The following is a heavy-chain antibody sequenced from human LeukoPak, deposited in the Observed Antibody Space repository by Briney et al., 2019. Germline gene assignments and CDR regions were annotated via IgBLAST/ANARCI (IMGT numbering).Heavy chain of an antibody. J-gene: IGHJ4*02. CDR1: GFIFTNYN. D-gene: IGHD4-23*01. CDR2: ISSSTNYM. Sequence: PGGSLRLSCAASGFIFTNYNMNWVRQAPGKGLECVSSISSSTNYMYYADSVKGRFTISRDNAKISLYLQMNSLRAEDTAVYYCARDDYGGNKIDYWGQGTLVTVSS. CDR3: ARDDYGGNKIDY. V-gene: IGHV3-21*01.